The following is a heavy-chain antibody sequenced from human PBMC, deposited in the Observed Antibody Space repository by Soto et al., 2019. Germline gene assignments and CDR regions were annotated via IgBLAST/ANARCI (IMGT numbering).Heavy chain of an antibody. D-gene: IGHD3-16*01. CDR3: AGQSPGAGDRAFDL. CDR1: GGTFNSYT. CDR2: IIPILGLT. Sequence: QVQLVQSGAELKKPGSSVKVSCKPSGGTFNSYTFGWVRQAPGQGLEWVGRIIPILGLTNNAQKFQGRLTVTADKPTATAYMELSGLRSEDTAIYYCAGQSPGAGDRAFDLWGQGTMVTVSS. J-gene: IGHJ3*01. V-gene: IGHV1-69*02.